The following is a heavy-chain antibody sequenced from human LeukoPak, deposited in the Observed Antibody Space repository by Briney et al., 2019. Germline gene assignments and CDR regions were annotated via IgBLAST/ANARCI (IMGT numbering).Heavy chain of an antibody. CDR3: AKKFDYDFWSGYYTGDY. CDR2: IRYDGSNK. V-gene: IGHV3-30*02. CDR1: GFTFSSYG. Sequence: GGSLRLSCAASGFTFSSYGTHWVRQAPGKGLEWVAFIRYDGSNKYYADSVKGRFTISRDNSKNTLYLQMNSLRAEDTAVYYCAKKFDYDFWSGYYTGDYWGQGTLVTVSS. D-gene: IGHD3-3*01. J-gene: IGHJ4*02.